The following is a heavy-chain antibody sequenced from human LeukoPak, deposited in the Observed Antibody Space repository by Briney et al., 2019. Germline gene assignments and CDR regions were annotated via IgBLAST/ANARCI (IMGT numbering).Heavy chain of an antibody. J-gene: IGHJ5*02. CDR3: ARRYCSGGSCYRGNKGWFDP. V-gene: IGHV1-8*01. CDR1: GYTFTSYD. Sequence: ASVKVSCKASGYTFTSYDINWVRQATGQGLEWMGWMNPNSGNTGYAQKCQGRVTMTRNTSISTAYMELSSLRSEDTAVYYCARRYCSGGSCYRGNKGWFDPWGQGTLVTVSS. CDR2: MNPNSGNT. D-gene: IGHD2-15*01.